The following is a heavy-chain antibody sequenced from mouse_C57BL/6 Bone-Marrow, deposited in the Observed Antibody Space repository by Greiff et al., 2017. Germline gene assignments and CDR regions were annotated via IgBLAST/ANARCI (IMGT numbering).Heavy chain of an antibody. Sequence: VKLMESGAELVKPGASVKMSCKASGYTFTTYPIEWMKQNHGKSLEWIGNFHPYNDDTKYNEKFKGKATLTVEKSSNTVYLEFSRLTSDDSAVYYCARSSTFFYYFDYWGQGTTLTVSS. J-gene: IGHJ2*01. V-gene: IGHV1-47*01. CDR3: ARSSTFFYYFDY. CDR2: FHPYNDDT. D-gene: IGHD5-1*01. CDR1: GYTFTTYP.